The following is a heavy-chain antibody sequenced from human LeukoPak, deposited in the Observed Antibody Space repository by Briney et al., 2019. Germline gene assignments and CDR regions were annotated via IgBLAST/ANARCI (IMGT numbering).Heavy chain of an antibody. CDR3: TTDRVYEPDLWSEFDP. J-gene: IGHJ5*02. Sequence: GGSLRLSCAASGFTFSNDWMSWVRQAPGKGLEWVGRIKSKTDGGTIDYAAPVKGRCTISRDDSKNTLYLQMNSLKTEDTAVYYCTTDRVYEPDLWSEFDPWGQGTLVTVSS. V-gene: IGHV3-15*01. D-gene: IGHD3-3*01. CDR1: GFTFSNDW. CDR2: IKSKTDGGTI.